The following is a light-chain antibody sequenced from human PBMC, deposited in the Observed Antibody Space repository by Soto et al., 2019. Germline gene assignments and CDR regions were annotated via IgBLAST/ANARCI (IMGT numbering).Light chain of an antibody. Sequence: QSALTQPASVSGSPGQSITISCTGTSSDVGGYNVVSWYQHRPGKAPKLRIYEGSERPSGVSSRFSGSKSGNTASLTISGLQAEDEGDYYCCSYAGSATYVFGTGTKLTV. V-gene: IGLV2-23*01. J-gene: IGLJ1*01. CDR1: SSDVGGYNV. CDR3: CSYAGSATYV. CDR2: EGS.